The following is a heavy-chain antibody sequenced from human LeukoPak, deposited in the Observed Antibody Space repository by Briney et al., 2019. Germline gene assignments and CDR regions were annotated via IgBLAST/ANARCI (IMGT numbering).Heavy chain of an antibody. CDR1: GGSISSYY. J-gene: IGHJ3*02. V-gene: IGHV4-59*06. CDR2: IYYSGST. Sequence: SETLSLTCTVSGGSISSYYWSWIRQPPGKGLEWIGYIYYSGSTYYNPSLKSRVTISVDTSKNQFSLKLSSVTAADTAVYYCATDGSYSSVYAFDIWGQGTMVTVSS. D-gene: IGHD1-26*01. CDR3: ATDGSYSSVYAFDI.